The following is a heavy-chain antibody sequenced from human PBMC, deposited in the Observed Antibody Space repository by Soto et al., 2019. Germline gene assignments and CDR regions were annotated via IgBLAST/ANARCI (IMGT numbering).Heavy chain of an antibody. CDR3: ARQWRIAAAGPFGP. Sequence: SETLSLTCTVSGGSISSSSYYWGWIRQPPGKGLEWIGSIYYSGSTYYNPSLKSRVTISVDTSKNQFSLKLSSVTAADTAVYYCARQWRIAAAGPFGPWGQGTLVTVSS. V-gene: IGHV4-39*01. CDR1: GGSISSSSYY. CDR2: IYYSGST. J-gene: IGHJ5*02. D-gene: IGHD6-13*01.